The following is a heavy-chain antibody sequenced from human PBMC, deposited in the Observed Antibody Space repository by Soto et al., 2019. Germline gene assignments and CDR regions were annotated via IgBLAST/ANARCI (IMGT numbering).Heavy chain of an antibody. V-gene: IGHV1-18*01. Sequence: ASVKVSCKASGYTFTSYGISWVRQAPGQGLEWMSWISAYNGNTKYAQKLQGRVTMTADTSTSTAYMELRSLRSDDTAVYYCARGGSSSWYSLNFDYWGQGTLVTVSS. CDR1: GYTFTSYG. CDR3: ARGGSSSWYSLNFDY. D-gene: IGHD6-13*01. CDR2: ISAYNGNT. J-gene: IGHJ4*02.